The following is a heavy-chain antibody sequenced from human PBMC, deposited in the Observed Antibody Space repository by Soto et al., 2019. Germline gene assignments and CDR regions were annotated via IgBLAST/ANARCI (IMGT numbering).Heavy chain of an antibody. CDR1: AFTFSNYN. D-gene: IGHD3-3*01. CDR3: ARDSSSGYYLSDFDY. V-gene: IGHV3-21*01. Sequence: GGSLRLSCAASAFTFSNYNMNWARQAPWQGLEWAASISTRSHYIYYADSLKCRFTISRDNAKNSVDLQISSLRAEDTAVYYCARDSSSGYYLSDFDYWGQGTLVTVSS. J-gene: IGHJ4*02. CDR2: ISTRSHYI.